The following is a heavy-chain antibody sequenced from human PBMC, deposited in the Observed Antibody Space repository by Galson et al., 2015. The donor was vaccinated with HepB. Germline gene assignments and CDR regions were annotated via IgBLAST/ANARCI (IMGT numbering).Heavy chain of an antibody. V-gene: IGHV4-39*01. CDR1: GGSISSSSYY. CDR3: AITGEIAAAGFDY. CDR2: IYYSGST. J-gene: IGHJ4*02. Sequence: LSLTCTVSGGSISSSSYYWGWIRQPPGKGLEWIGSIYYSGSTYYNPSLKSRVTISVDTSKNQFSLKLSSVTAADTAVYYCAITGEIAAAGFDYWGQGTLVTVSS. D-gene: IGHD6-13*01.